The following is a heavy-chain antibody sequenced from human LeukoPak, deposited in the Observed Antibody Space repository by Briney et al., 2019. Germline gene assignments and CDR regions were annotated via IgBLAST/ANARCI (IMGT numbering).Heavy chain of an antibody. CDR3: TRVGYIDEGIDY. CDR1: GFTFSVYF. Sequence: GGSLRLSCAASGFTFSVYFMGWVRQAPGKGLEWVGRIKIEGDSYNTEYAASVKGRFTISRDDSENPLFLQMNSLRAEDTAIYYCTRVGYIDEGIDYWGQGTLVTVSS. CDR2: IKIEGDSYNT. J-gene: IGHJ4*02. V-gene: IGHV3-72*01. D-gene: IGHD5-24*01.